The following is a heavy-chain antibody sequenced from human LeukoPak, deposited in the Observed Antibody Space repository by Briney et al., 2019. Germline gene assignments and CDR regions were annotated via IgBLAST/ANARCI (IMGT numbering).Heavy chain of an antibody. V-gene: IGHV4-39*07. CDR3: ARGYGSYRRFDY. Sequence: SETLSPTCTVSGGSISSSSYYWSWIRQPPGKGLEWIGEINHSGSTNYNPSLKSRVTISVDTSKNQFSLKLSSVTAADTAVYYCARGYGSYRRFDYWGQGTLVTVSS. CDR1: GGSISSSSYY. D-gene: IGHD1-26*01. CDR2: INHSGST. J-gene: IGHJ4*02.